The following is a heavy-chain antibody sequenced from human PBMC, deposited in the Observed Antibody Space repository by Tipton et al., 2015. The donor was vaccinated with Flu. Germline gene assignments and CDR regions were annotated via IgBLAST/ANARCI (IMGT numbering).Heavy chain of an antibody. CDR3: AASDAAVGWLGNY. J-gene: IGHJ4*02. Sequence: VQLVQSGAEVKKPGESLKISCKGSGYNFANYWIAWVRQSPGKGLEWMGFIYPGDSDTRYSPSFQGQVTISADKSLSTAFLQWDNLKASDSATYLCAASDAAVGWLGNYWGQGTLVTVSS. CDR1: GYNFANYW. V-gene: IGHV5-51*03. CDR2: IYPGDSDT. D-gene: IGHD6-13*01.